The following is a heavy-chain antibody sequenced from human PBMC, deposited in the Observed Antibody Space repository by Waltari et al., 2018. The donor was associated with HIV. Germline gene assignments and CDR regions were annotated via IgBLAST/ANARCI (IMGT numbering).Heavy chain of an antibody. V-gene: IGHV3-7*01. CDR1: GFTCRREG. CDR3: ARESATSPRYAMDV. CDR2: IKQDGSEK. J-gene: IGHJ6*02. D-gene: IGHD1-26*01. Sequence: EVHLVESGGTLVQPGGSLRLSGAASGFTCRREGMSWVRQAPGKGLEWVANIKQDGSEKNYVASMKGRFTISRDNAKNSLYLQMNSLRVEDTAVYYCARESATSPRYAMDVWGQGTTVTVSS.